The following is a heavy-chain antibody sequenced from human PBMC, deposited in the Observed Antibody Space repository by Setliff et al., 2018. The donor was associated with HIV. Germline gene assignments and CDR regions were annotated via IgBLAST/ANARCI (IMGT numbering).Heavy chain of an antibody. CDR1: GGTFSSYA. CDR2: IIPILHTT. V-gene: IGHV1-69*10. J-gene: IGHJ5*02. D-gene: IGHD3-3*01. CDR3: AREEDYNFWSGYDWFDP. Sequence: SVKVSCKASGGTFSSYAISWVRQAPGQGLEWMGGIIPILHTTNYAQKFKGRVTITADKSTSTVYMELRSLRSEDTAVYYCAREEDYNFWSGYDWFDPWGQGTLVTVS.